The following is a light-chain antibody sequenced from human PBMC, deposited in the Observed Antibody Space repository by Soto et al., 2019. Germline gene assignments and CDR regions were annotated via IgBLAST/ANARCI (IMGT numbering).Light chain of an antibody. Sequence: QSVLTQPASVSGSPGQSITISCTGTSSDVGGYNYVCWYQQHPGKAPKLMIYEVSNRPSGVSNRFSGSKSGNTASLTISGLQAEDEVDYYCSSFTSGSTLFGTGTQVTVL. V-gene: IGLV2-14*01. CDR2: EVS. CDR3: SSFTSGSTL. CDR1: SSDVGGYNY. J-gene: IGLJ1*01.